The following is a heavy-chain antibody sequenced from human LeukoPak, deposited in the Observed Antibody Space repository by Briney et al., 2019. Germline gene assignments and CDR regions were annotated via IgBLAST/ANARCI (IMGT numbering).Heavy chain of an antibody. D-gene: IGHD2-8*02. Sequence: GGSLRLSCAASGFTFSSYTMNWVRQAPGKGPEWVSSITSSSSYIYYADSVKGRFTISRDNARNSLYLQMNSLRAEDTALYYCARISCTGGSCYYYYMDVWGKGTTVTISS. CDR2: ITSSSSYI. CDR1: GFTFSSYT. J-gene: IGHJ6*03. V-gene: IGHV3-21*01. CDR3: ARISCTGGSCYYYYMDV.